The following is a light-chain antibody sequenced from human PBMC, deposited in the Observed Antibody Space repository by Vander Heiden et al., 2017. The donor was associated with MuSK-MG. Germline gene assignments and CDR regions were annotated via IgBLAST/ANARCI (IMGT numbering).Light chain of an antibody. V-gene: IGKV1-33*01. J-gene: IGKJ4*01. CDR1: QDITNY. CDR3: QQYDG. CDR2: DAS. Sequence: DIQMTQSPSSLSAPVGDRVTITCQASQDITNYLNWYQQKPGKAPKLLSYDASNLEPGVQSRLSVSGSATDFTFAISSLQPEDIATYYCQQYDGLGGGTKVEIK.